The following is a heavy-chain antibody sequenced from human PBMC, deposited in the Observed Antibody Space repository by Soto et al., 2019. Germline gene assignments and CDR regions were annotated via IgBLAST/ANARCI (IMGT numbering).Heavy chain of an antibody. Sequence: GGSLRLSCAASGFTFSSYAMNWVRQAPGKGLEWVSAIGGSGSDTYYADSVQGRFTISRDNSKNTLHLQMNSLRAEDTAMYYCASGYCGSTSCLRMDVWGQGTTVTVSS. D-gene: IGHD2-2*03. CDR3: ASGYCGSTSCLRMDV. CDR2: IGGSGSDT. J-gene: IGHJ6*02. V-gene: IGHV3-23*01. CDR1: GFTFSSYA.